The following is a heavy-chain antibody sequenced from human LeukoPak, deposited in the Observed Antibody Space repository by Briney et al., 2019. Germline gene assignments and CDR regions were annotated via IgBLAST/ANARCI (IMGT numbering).Heavy chain of an antibody. CDR2: INSDGSTI. J-gene: IGHJ4*02. CDR3: ARVTVSSSEVIFDY. Sequence: GGSQRLSCAASGFTFKAYWMQWVRQPPDKGLVWVSSINSDGSTITYGDSVKGRFTISRDNAKNTLYLQMNSLRAEDTAVYYCARVTVSSSEVIFDYWGQGSLVTVSS. D-gene: IGHD1-20*01. V-gene: IGHV3-74*01. CDR1: GFTFKAYW.